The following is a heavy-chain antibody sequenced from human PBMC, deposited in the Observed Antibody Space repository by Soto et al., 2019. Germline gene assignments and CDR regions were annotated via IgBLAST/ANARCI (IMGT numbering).Heavy chain of an antibody. V-gene: IGHV4-59*08. CDR3: ARHPSRRYYDSSGYYYPLVYGMDV. D-gene: IGHD3-22*01. CDR2: VHNSGST. J-gene: IGHJ6*02. Sequence: SETLSLTCAVSGGSISSHYWSWIRQPPGKRLEWIGYVHNSGSTNYNPSLKSRVTTAVDTSKNQFSLRLSSVTAADTAVYYCARHPSRRYYDSSGYYYPLVYGMDVWGQGTTVTVS. CDR1: GGSISSHY.